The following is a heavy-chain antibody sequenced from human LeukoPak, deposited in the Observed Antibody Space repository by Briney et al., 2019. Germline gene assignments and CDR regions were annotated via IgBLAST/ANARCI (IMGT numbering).Heavy chain of an antibody. CDR3: AREPGGYSYGFDY. Sequence: PSETLSLTCTVSGESISGFYWTWIRQPPGKGLEWIGYIYYSGSTNYNPSLKSRVTISVDTSKNQFSLKLSSVTAADTAVYYCAREPGGYSYGFDYWGQGTLVTVSS. D-gene: IGHD5-18*01. CDR2: IYYSGST. CDR1: GESISGFY. V-gene: IGHV4-59*01. J-gene: IGHJ4*02.